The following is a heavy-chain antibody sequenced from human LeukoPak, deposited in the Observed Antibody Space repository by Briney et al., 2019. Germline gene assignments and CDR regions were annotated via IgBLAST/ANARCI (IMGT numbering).Heavy chain of an antibody. D-gene: IGHD4/OR15-4a*01. CDR2: INQDGSEK. CDR3: ARGARVPALFDY. J-gene: IGHJ4*02. CDR1: GFTFSSYA. Sequence: GGSLRLSCAASGFTFSSYAMSWVRQAPGKGLEWVANINQDGSEKYYVDSVKGRFTISRDNAKNSLSLQMNSLSAEDTAVYYCARGARVPALFDYWGQGTLVTVSS. V-gene: IGHV3-7*05.